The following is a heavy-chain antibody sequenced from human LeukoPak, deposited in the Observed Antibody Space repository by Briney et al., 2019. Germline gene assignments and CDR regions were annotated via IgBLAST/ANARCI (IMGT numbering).Heavy chain of an antibody. D-gene: IGHD3-22*01. CDR3: ARDSRGYYYDSSGHFDY. V-gene: IGHV1-69*05. J-gene: IGHJ4*02. CDR2: IIPIFGTA. CDR1: GGTFSSYA. Sequence: SVKVSCKASGGTFSSYAISWVRQAPGQGLEWMGGIIPIFGTASYAQKFQGRVTITTDESTSTAYMELSSLRSEDTAVYYCARDSRGYYYDSSGHFDYWGQGTLVTVSS.